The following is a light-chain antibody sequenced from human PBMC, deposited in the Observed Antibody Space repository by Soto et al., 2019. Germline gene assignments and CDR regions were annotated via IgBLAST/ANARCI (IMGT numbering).Light chain of an antibody. J-gene: IGKJ2*01. CDR3: RQSLNIPNT. V-gene: IGKV1-39*01. CDR1: QTISTF. CDR2: TAS. Sequence: DIQMTQSPSSLSASVGDSVTITCRASQTISTFLNWYQQKPGKDPMLLIYTASALQSRAPSRFIGSGSGKDFTLTIRSQQPEDFATYYCRQSLNIPNTIVHGTKLEIK.